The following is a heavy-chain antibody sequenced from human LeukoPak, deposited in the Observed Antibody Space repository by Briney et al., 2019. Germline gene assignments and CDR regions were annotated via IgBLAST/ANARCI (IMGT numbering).Heavy chain of an antibody. J-gene: IGHJ4*02. Sequence: PGGSLRLSCAVSGFTFSTHSMNWVRQAPGKGLEWVSYISSRSSTIYYADSVKGRFTISRDNAKNSLYLQMNSLRAEDTAVYYCARAIGYCSSTSCYYFDYWGQGTLVTVSS. CDR1: GFTFSTHS. CDR3: ARAIGYCSSTSCYYFDY. V-gene: IGHV3-48*01. CDR2: ISSRSSTI. D-gene: IGHD2-2*01.